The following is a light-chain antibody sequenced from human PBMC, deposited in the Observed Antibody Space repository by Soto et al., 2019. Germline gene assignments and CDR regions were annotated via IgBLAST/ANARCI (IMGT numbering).Light chain of an antibody. CDR3: QQTNTFLPLT. J-gene: IGKJ4*01. V-gene: IGKV1-12*01. Sequence: DIQMTQSPSSVSASVGDRVTITCRASQGISNWLAWYQQQLGKAPKLLIYAASSLQSGVPSRFSGGGSGTHFTLIISSLQPEDFATYYCQQTNTFLPLTFGGGTKVEIK. CDR2: AAS. CDR1: QGISNW.